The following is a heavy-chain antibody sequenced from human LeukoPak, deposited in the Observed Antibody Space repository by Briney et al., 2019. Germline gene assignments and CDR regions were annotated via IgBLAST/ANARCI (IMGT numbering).Heavy chain of an antibody. Sequence: ASVKVSCKASGGTFGSYAISWVRQAPGQGLEWMGGIIPIFGTANYAQKFQGRVTMTRNTSVSTAYMDLSSLRSEDTAVYYCARGSSGDYSVSGSAWFDPWGQGTLVTVSS. J-gene: IGHJ5*02. CDR3: ARGSSGDYSVSGSAWFDP. D-gene: IGHD3-10*01. V-gene: IGHV1-69*05. CDR1: GGTFGSYA. CDR2: IIPIFGTA.